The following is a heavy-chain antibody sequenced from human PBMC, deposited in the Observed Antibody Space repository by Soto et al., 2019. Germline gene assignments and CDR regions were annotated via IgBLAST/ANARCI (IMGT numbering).Heavy chain of an antibody. Sequence: QVQLVQSGAEVKKPGASVRISCRASGYSFTSTYVHWVRQAPGQGPEWMGIINPAGGTTYYAQKFQGRLTITSDTSTDTVFMDLHDLTAEDTAVYFCALKVGAYYDNWGQGTLLTGSS. V-gene: IGHV1-46*01. CDR2: INPAGGTT. D-gene: IGHD3-10*01. CDR1: GYSFTSTY. J-gene: IGHJ4*02. CDR3: ALKVGAYYDN.